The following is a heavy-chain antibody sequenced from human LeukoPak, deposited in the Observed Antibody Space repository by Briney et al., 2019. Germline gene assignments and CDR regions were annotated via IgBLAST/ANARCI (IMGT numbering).Heavy chain of an antibody. Sequence: ASVKVSCKSSGNTFTGYYMHWVRQAPGQGLECMGWINPNSGGTNYAQKFQGRVTMTRDTSISTAYMELSRLRFDDTAVYYCARDPLIAVAGPPDWGQGTLVTVSS. J-gene: IGHJ4*02. CDR2: INPNSGGT. D-gene: IGHD6-19*01. V-gene: IGHV1-2*02. CDR3: ARDPLIAVAGPPD. CDR1: GNTFTGYY.